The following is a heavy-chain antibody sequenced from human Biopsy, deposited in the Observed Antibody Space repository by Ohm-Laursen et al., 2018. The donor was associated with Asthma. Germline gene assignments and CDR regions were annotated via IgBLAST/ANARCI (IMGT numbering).Heavy chain of an antibody. Sequence: ASVKVSCKTSGYTFNSAGITWVRQAPGQGLEWMGWISVYNGNTKVAQKLQDGVTMITDTSTSTAYMELRSLRSDDTAVYFCARAVDYSHYYGIDVWGQGATVTVS. CDR1: GYTFNSAG. J-gene: IGHJ6*02. V-gene: IGHV1-18*01. CDR3: ARAVDYSHYYGIDV. D-gene: IGHD3-10*01. CDR2: ISVYNGNT.